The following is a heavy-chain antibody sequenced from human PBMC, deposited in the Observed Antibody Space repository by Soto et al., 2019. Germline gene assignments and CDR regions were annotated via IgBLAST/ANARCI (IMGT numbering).Heavy chain of an antibody. CDR2: ISSSTTYI. CDR3: ARDPVGVDSTFFFDS. Sequence: GGSLRLSCAASGFTFSYYSMTWVRQSPGRGLEWVSSISSSTTYISYADSVRGRFTISRDNAKNSLYLQMSSLRADDAAVYYCARDPVGVDSTFFFDSWGQGTLVTVSS. J-gene: IGHJ4*02. CDR1: GFTFSYYS. D-gene: IGHD2-21*01. V-gene: IGHV3-21*01.